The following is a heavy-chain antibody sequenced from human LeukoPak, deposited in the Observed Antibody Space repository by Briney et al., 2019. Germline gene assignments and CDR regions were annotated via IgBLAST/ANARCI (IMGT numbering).Heavy chain of an antibody. CDR3: ARVGSSSWYSFDY. D-gene: IGHD6-13*01. V-gene: IGHV1-2*06. CDR1: GYTFTGYY. Sequence: ASVKVSCKASGYTFTGYYMHWVRQAPGQGLEWMGRIDPNSGGTNYAQKFQGRVTMTRDTSISTAYMVLSRLRSDDTAVYYCARVGSSSWYSFDYWGQGNLVTVSS. CDR2: IDPNSGGT. J-gene: IGHJ4*02.